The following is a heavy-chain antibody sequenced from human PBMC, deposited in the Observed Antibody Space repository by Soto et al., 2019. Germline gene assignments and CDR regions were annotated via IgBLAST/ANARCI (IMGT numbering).Heavy chain of an antibody. V-gene: IGHV3-53*01. D-gene: IGHD6-19*01. CDR1: GFTVSSNY. Sequence: EVQLVESGGGLIQPGGSLRLSCAASGFTVSSNYMSWVRQAPGKGLEWVSVIYSGGSTYYADSVKGRFTISRDNSKNTLYLQMNSLRAEDTAVYYCARATYSSGWYWDYWGQGTLVTVSS. J-gene: IGHJ4*02. CDR3: ARATYSSGWYWDY. CDR2: IYSGGST.